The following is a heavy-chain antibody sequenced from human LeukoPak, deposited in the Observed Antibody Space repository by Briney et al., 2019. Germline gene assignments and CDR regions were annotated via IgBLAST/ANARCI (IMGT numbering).Heavy chain of an antibody. CDR2: LSYDGSDK. CDR1: GFTFNIYA. CDR3: ARAGQLSFNYFDP. Sequence: PGGSLRLSCAASGFTFNIYAMHWVRQAPGKGLEWVAVLSYDGSDKYYADSVQGRFTISRDNPKNTLYLQMNSLRTEDTAVYYCARAGQLSFNYFDPWGQGTLVTVSS. V-gene: IGHV3-30*04. J-gene: IGHJ5*02. D-gene: IGHD4-11*01.